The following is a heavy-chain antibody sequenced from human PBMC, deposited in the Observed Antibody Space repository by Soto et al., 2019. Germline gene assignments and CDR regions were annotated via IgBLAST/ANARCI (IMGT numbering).Heavy chain of an antibody. V-gene: IGHV3-74*01. CDR2: INSDGSST. Sequence: GGSLRLCYAASGFTFSNAWINWVRQDPGKGLVWVSRINSDGSSTSYADSVKGRFTISRDNAKNTLYLQMNSLRAEDTAVYYCARDVYGDYVRALFDPWGQGTLVTVSS. D-gene: IGHD4-17*01. J-gene: IGHJ5*02. CDR1: GFTFSNAW. CDR3: ARDVYGDYVRALFDP.